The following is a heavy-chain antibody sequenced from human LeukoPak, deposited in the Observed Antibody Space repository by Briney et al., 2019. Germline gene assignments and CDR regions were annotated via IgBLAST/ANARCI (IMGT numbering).Heavy chain of an antibody. V-gene: IGHV3-23*01. J-gene: IGHJ5*02. CDR1: GFTLSSYG. CDR2: ISGSGGST. CDR3: AKDRTSQGWFDP. Sequence: PGGSLRLSCAASGFTLSSYGMSWVRQAPGKGLEWVSAISGSGGSTYYADSVKGRFTISRDNSKNTLYLQMNSLRAEGTAVYYCAKDRTSQGWFDPWGQGTLVTVSS. D-gene: IGHD1-1*01.